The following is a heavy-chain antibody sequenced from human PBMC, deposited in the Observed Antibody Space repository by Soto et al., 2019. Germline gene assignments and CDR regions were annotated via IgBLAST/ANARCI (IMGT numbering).Heavy chain of an antibody. Sequence: QVQLQESGPGLVKPSQTLSLTCTVSGGSISNGGYYWSWIRQHPGKGLEWIGYIYYSGSTYYNPSLKSRVTISVDTSKNQFSLKLSSVTAADTAVYYCARVPMWQLGGRPGYFDYWGQGTLVTVSS. V-gene: IGHV4-31*03. CDR2: IYYSGST. D-gene: IGHD6-6*01. J-gene: IGHJ4*02. CDR1: GGSISNGGYY. CDR3: ARVPMWQLGGRPGYFDY.